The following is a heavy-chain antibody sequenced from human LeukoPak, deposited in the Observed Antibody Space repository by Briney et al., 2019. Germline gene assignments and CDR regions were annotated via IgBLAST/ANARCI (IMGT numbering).Heavy chain of an antibody. CDR1: GFTFSDYY. CDR3: ARESQLCNWFDP. D-gene: IGHD5-18*01. CDR2: ISGSGSTI. Sequence: GGSLRLSCAASGFTFSDYYMSWIRQAPGKGLEWVSYISGSGSTIYYADSVKGRFTISRDNAKSSLYLQMNSLRAEDTAVYYCARESQLCNWFDPWGQGTLVTVSS. J-gene: IGHJ5*02. V-gene: IGHV3-11*04.